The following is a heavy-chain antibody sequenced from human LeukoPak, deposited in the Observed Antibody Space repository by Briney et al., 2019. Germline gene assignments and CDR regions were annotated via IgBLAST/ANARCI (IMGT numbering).Heavy chain of an antibody. CDR2: ISAYNGDT. Sequence: ASVKVSCKASGYTLTDNDIHWVRQAPGQGLEWMGWISAYNGDTNYAQKLQDRVTMTTDTSTSTAYMELRSLRSDDTAVYYCARDLRSVLPAASFDYWGQGTLVTVSS. D-gene: IGHD2-2*01. CDR1: GYTLTDND. CDR3: ARDLRSVLPAASFDY. J-gene: IGHJ4*02. V-gene: IGHV1-18*04.